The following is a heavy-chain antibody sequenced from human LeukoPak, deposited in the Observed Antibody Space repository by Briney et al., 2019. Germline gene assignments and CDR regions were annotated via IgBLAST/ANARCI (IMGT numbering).Heavy chain of an antibody. J-gene: IGHJ4*02. D-gene: IGHD3-3*01. Sequence: ASVKVSCKVSGYTLTELSMHWVRQAPGKGLEWMGGFDPEDGETIYAQKFQGRVTMTEDTSTDTAYMELSSLRSEDTAVYYCARVSPQLRFLEWFDYWGQGTLVTVSS. V-gene: IGHV1-24*01. CDR3: ARVSPQLRFLEWFDY. CDR1: GYTLTELS. CDR2: FDPEDGET.